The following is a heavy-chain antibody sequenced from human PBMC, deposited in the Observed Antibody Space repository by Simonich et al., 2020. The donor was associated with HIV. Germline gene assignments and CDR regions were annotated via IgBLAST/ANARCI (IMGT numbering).Heavy chain of an antibody. Sequence: QVQLVQSGAEVKKPGASVKVSCKASGYTFTDNYMHWVRQAPGQGLEWMGWSNPNSGDTNYEQKFQGRVTMTTDTSTSTAYMELRSLRAEDTAVYYCARVWGVDYSALQYWGQGTLVTVSS. D-gene: IGHD3-16*01. CDR3: ARVWGVDYSALQY. V-gene: IGHV1-2*02. CDR2: SNPNSGDT. CDR1: GYTFTDNY. J-gene: IGHJ1*01.